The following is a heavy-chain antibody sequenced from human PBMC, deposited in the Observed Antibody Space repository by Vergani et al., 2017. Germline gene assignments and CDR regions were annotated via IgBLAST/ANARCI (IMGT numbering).Heavy chain of an antibody. CDR2: IYYSGST. V-gene: IGHV4-31*03. D-gene: IGHD2/OR15-2a*01. CDR3: ARSTTNTAFDP. CDR1: GGSISSGGYY. J-gene: IGHJ5*02. Sequence: QVQLQESGPGLVKPSQTLSLTCTVSGGSISSGGYYWSWIRQHPGKGLEWIGYIYYSGSTYYNPALKSRVTISVDTSKNQFSRKLSSVTAADTAVYYCARSTTNTAFDPWGQGTLVTVSS.